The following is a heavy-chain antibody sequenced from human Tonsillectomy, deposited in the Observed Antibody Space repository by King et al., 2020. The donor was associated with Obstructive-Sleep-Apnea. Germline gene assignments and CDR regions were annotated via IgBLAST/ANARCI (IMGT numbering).Heavy chain of an antibody. D-gene: IGHD1-26*01. CDR2: FADFGINT. Sequence: VQLVESGGGLVQPGGSLRLSCAASGFIFSNYAMSWVRQAPGKGLEWVSGFADFGINTYYADSVKGRFTISRDNSKNAVFLEMSSLRADDTAVYYCAKGAHSRSLNELDHWGQGTLV. J-gene: IGHJ4*02. CDR3: AKGAHSRSLNELDH. CDR1: GFIFSNYA. V-gene: IGHV3-23*04.